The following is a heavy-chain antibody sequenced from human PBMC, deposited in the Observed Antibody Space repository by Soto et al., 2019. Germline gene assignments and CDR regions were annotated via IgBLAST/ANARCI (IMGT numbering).Heavy chain of an antibody. V-gene: IGHV4-4*02. CDR3: ARDPGSGGYYGSTRFDY. D-gene: IGHD3-10*01. J-gene: IGHJ4*02. Sequence: QVQLQESGPGLVKPSGTLSLTCAVSSGSISSSNWWSWVRQPPGKGLEWIGEIYHSGSTNYNPSLKSRVTISVDKSKNQFSRKLSSVTAADTAVYYCARDPGSGGYYGSTRFDYWGQGTLVTVSS. CDR2: IYHSGST. CDR1: SGSISSSNW.